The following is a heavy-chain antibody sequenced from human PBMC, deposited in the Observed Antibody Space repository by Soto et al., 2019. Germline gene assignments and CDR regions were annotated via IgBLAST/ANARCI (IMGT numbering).Heavy chain of an antibody. J-gene: IGHJ6*02. CDR2: AYYMSQWYY. V-gene: IGHV6-1*01. D-gene: IGHD1-7*01. Sequence: SQTLSLTCAISGDSVSSNSAALNWIRQSPSRSLEWLGRAYYMSQWYYDSAVSVRSRITVIPDTSKNQFSLQLNSVTPEDTAVYYCTKQKGDSRNYNGMDVWGQGTTVTVSS. CDR1: GDSVSSNSAA. CDR3: TKQKGDSRNYNGMDV.